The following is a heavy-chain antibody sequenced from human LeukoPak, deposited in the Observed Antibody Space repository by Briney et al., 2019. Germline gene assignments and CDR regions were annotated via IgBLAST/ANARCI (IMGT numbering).Heavy chain of an antibody. D-gene: IGHD5-12*01. V-gene: IGHV1-2*02. CDR3: ARTERGYSGSAFDY. CDR1: GYTFTGYY. Sequence: ASVKVSCKASGYTFTGYYMHWVRQAPGQGLEWMGWINPNSGGTNYAQKFQGRVTMTRDTSISTAYMELNRLRPDDTAVYYCARTERGYSGSAFDYWGQGTLVTVSS. CDR2: INPNSGGT. J-gene: IGHJ4*02.